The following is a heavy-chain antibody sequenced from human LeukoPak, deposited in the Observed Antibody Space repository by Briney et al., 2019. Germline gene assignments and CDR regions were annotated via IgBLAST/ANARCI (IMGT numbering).Heavy chain of an antibody. V-gene: IGHV3-30*02. CDR2: IQYDGSNE. CDR3: AKGRCSNGVGCYYYYMDV. Sequence: GGSLRLSCAASRFTFSSYGMHWVRQAPGKGLEWVAYIQYDGSNEQYADSVKGRFSISRDSSKNILYLQMNSLRAEDTAVYYCAKGRCSNGVGCYYYYMDVWGKGTTVTISS. J-gene: IGHJ6*03. D-gene: IGHD2-8*01. CDR1: RFTFSSYG.